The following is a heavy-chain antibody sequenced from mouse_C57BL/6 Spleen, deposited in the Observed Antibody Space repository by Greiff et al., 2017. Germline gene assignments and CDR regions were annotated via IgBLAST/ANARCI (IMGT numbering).Heavy chain of an antibody. D-gene: IGHD1-1*01. V-gene: IGHV5-17*01. CDR1: GFTFSDYG. CDR3: ARALSLYVYV. J-gene: IGHJ1*03. Sequence: EVKLVESGGGLVKPGGSLKLSCAASGFTFSDYGMHWVRQAPEKGLEWVAYISSGSSTIYYADTVKGRFTITRDNAKYTPFLQMTTPRCGDTGMYFCARALSLYVYVWGTGTTVTVSS. CDR2: ISSGSSTI.